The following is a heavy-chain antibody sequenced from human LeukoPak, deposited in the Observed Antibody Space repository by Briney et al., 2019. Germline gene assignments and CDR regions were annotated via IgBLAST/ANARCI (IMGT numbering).Heavy chain of an antibody. V-gene: IGHV3-9*01. D-gene: IGHD1-1*01. J-gene: IGHJ4*02. Sequence: GRSLRLSCAASGFTFDDYAMHWVRQAPGKGLEWVSGISWNSGSIGYADSVKGRFTISRDNAKNTLYVQMNGLRVDDTAVYYCARDRLDGNNWNDCDYWGQGTLVTVSS. CDR3: ARDRLDGNNWNDCDY. CDR1: GFTFDDYA. CDR2: ISWNSGSI.